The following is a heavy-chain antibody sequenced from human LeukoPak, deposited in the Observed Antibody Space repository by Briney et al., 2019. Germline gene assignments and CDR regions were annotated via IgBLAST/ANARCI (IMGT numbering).Heavy chain of an antibody. Sequence: ETGGSLRLSCAASGLTFSTLAFHWVRQAPGKGLEWLAIISYDGNSKFYADSVRGRFTISRDNSRNTLYLQMSSLETEDTAVYYCARDLSSAPHDENWAANRFDPWGQGTLVTVSS. J-gene: IGHJ5*02. CDR3: ARDLSSAPHDENWAANRFDP. CDR2: ISYDGNSK. V-gene: IGHV3-30-3*01. CDR1: GLTFSTLA. D-gene: IGHD7-27*01.